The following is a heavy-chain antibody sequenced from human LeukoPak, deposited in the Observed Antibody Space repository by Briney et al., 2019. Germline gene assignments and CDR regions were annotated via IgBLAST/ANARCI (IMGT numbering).Heavy chain of an antibody. CDR1: GFTFSSYE. J-gene: IGHJ5*02. CDR2: ISSTTNIR. Sequence: GGSLRLSCAASGFTFSSYEMNWVRQAPGKGLEWVSYISSTTNIRYYADSVKGRFTISRDNAKNSLYLQMHSLRAEDTALYSCTRDVGFRFDPWGQGTLVTVSS. D-gene: IGHD2-15*01. V-gene: IGHV3-48*03. CDR3: TRDVGFRFDP.